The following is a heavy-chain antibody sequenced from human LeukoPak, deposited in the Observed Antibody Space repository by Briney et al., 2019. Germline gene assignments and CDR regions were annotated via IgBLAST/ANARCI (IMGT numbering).Heavy chain of an antibody. Sequence: SQTLSLTCTVAGGSISSGSYYWGWLRQPAGKGLEWIGRIYTSGSTNYNPSLKSRVTISVDTSKNQFSLKLSSVTAADTAVYYCASGYGDAFDIWGQGTMVTVSS. J-gene: IGHJ3*02. CDR1: GGSISSGSYY. CDR2: IYTSGST. D-gene: IGHD3-22*01. V-gene: IGHV4-61*02. CDR3: ASGYGDAFDI.